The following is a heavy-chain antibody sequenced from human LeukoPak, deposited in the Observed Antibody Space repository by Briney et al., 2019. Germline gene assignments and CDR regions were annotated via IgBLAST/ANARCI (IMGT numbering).Heavy chain of an antibody. D-gene: IGHD3-22*01. Sequence: SETLSLTCTVSGGSISSSSYYWGWIRQPPGKGLEWIGSIYYSGSTYYNPSLQSRVTISVDTSKNQFSLKLNSVTAADTAVYYCARVTGYMIEDYFDYWGQGTLVTVSS. CDR1: GGSISSSSYY. V-gene: IGHV4-39*01. CDR2: IYYSGST. CDR3: ARVTGYMIEDYFDY. J-gene: IGHJ4*02.